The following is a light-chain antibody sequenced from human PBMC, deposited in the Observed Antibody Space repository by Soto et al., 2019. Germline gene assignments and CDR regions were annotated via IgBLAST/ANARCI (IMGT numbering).Light chain of an antibody. CDR3: QQYYFSPLT. CDR1: QSILYSSNNRNY. J-gene: IGKJ4*01. CDR2: WAS. Sequence: DVVMTQTPESLAVSPGERATISCKSSQSILYSSNNRNYVAWYQQKPGQPPKLLILWASTRESGVPDRFIGSGSGTEFTLSICSLQAEDVAVYYCQQYYFSPLTFGGGTKVEIK. V-gene: IGKV4-1*01.